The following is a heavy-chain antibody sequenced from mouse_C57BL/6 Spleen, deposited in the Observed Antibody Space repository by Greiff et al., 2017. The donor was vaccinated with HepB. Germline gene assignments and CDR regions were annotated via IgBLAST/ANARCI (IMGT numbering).Heavy chain of an antibody. CDR3: ARDGHITTVVGYFDY. D-gene: IGHD1-1*01. J-gene: IGHJ2*01. CDR2: ISDGGSYT. V-gene: IGHV5-4*01. Sequence: EVMLVESGGGLVKPGGSLKLSCAASGFTFSSYAMSWVRQTPEKRLEWVATISDGGSYTYYPDNVKGRFTISKDNAKNNLYLQMSHLKSEDTAMYYCARDGHITTVVGYFDYWGQGTTLTVSS. CDR1: GFTFSSYA.